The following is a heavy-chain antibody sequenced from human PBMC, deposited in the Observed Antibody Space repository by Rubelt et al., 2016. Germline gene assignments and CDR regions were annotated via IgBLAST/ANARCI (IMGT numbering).Heavy chain of an antibody. V-gene: IGHV4-59*01. D-gene: IGHD3-3*01. CDR2: LYYSGST. CDR3: ARGAHTITICGVVIEGYFQH. CDR1: YD. Sequence: YDWIWIRQPPGKGLQWIGYLYYSGSTNYNPSLKSRVTISVDTSKNQFSLKLSSVTAADTAVYYCARGAHTITICGVVIEGYFQHWGQGTLVTVSS. J-gene: IGHJ1*01.